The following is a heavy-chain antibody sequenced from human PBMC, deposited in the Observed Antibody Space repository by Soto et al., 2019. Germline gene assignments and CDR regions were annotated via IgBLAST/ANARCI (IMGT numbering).Heavy chain of an antibody. D-gene: IGHD6-13*01. CDR3: AGPLNLNSSSWYYFDY. CDR1: GGSFSGYY. J-gene: IGHJ4*02. Sequence: PSETLSLTCAVYGGSFSGYYWSWIRQPPGKGLEGSGEINHSGSTNYTPSLKSRVTVSVDTSKNQSSLKLSSVTAADTAVYYCAGPLNLNSSSWYYFDYWGQGTLVTVSS. V-gene: IGHV4-34*01. CDR2: INHSGST.